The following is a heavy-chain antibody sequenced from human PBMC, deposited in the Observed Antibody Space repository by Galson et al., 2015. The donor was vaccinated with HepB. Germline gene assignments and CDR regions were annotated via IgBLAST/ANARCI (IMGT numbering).Heavy chain of an antibody. D-gene: IGHD5-18*01. J-gene: IGHJ5*01. CDR1: GFAFDAHA. Sequence: LRLSCAASGFAFDAHAMSWVRPAPGRGLGWSSGISGNGDSTFYADSVKGRVTVSRDNSNNMLYLQMNSLRAEDAGLYFCAKGYGLFDSWGQGILVTVSS. V-gene: IGHV3-23*01. CDR2: ISGNGDST. CDR3: AKGYGLFDS.